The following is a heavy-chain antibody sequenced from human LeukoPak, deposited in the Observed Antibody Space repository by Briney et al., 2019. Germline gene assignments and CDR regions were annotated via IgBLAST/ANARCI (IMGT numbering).Heavy chain of an antibody. Sequence: PGGSLRLSCAASGFTFSTYWMSWVRQIPGKGLELVANINQDESEKYYVYSVKGRFTISRDNAKNSLYLQMDSLRAEDTALYYCVRDVSGSYDSWGQGTRVTVSS. J-gene: IGHJ4*02. CDR1: GFTFSTYW. CDR3: VRDVSGSYDS. D-gene: IGHD1-26*01. V-gene: IGHV3-7*05. CDR2: INQDESEK.